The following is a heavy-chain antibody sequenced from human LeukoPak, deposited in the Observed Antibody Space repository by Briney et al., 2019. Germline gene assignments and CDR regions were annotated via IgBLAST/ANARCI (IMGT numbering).Heavy chain of an antibody. CDR2: IYYSGRT. J-gene: IGHJ3*02. V-gene: IGHV4-39*07. Sequence: SETLSLTCTVSGGSISSSSYYWGWIRQPPGKGLEWIGSIYYSGRTYYNPSLKSRVTISVDTSKNQFSLKLTSVTAADTAVYYCARAPWAYGNYVHAFDIWGQGTMVTVSS. CDR1: GGSISSSSYY. D-gene: IGHD4-11*01. CDR3: ARAPWAYGNYVHAFDI.